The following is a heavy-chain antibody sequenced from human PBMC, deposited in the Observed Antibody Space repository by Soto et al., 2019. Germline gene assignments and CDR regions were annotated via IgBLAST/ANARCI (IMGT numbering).Heavy chain of an antibody. V-gene: IGHV4-59*01. D-gene: IGHD6-13*01. Sequence: QVQLQESGPGLVKPSETLSLTCTVSGGSISSYYWSWIRQPPGKGLEWIGYIYYTALSNSNPSLNMRVTMSVDTSKNQFSLKLSSVTAADTAVYYCASHSSHWPFFDFWGQGTLVTVSS. CDR3: ASHSSHWPFFDF. CDR1: GGSISSYY. J-gene: IGHJ4*02. CDR2: IYYTALS.